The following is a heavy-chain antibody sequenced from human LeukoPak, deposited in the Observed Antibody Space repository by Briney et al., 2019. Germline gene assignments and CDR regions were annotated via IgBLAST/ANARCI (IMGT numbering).Heavy chain of an antibody. CDR1: GGSFSGYY. D-gene: IGHD1-1*01. CDR3: ASWTSDAFDI. J-gene: IGHJ3*02. CDR2: INHSGST. Sequence: SETLSLTCAVYGGSFSGYYWSWIRQPPGKGLEWIGEINHSGSTNYNPSLKSRVTISVDTSKNQFSLKLSSVTAADTGVYYCASWTSDAFDIWGQGTMVTVSS. V-gene: IGHV4-34*01.